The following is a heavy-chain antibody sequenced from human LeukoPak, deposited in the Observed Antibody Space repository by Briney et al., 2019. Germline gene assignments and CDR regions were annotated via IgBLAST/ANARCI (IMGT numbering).Heavy chain of an antibody. CDR2: INSDESRT. V-gene: IGHV3-74*01. J-gene: IGHJ5*02. Sequence: GGSLRLSCAASGFTFNSYWMHWVRQAPGKGLVWVSRINSDESRTAYADSVKGRFSISRDNAKNTLYLQMNSLRAGDTAVYYCARGYGDWFDPWGQGTLVTVSS. CDR1: GFTFNSYW. D-gene: IGHD4-17*01. CDR3: ARGYGDWFDP.